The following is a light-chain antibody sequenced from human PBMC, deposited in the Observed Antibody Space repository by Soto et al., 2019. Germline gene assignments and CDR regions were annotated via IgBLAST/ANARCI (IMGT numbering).Light chain of an antibody. CDR2: GAS. J-gene: IGKJ5*01. Sequence: EIVLTQSPGTLSLSPGERATLSCRTSQSVSNNYLAWYQQRPGQAPTLLIYGASSRASGMSDRFSGSGSGTDFTLSISSLEPDDSAVYYCQQYGNSPITFGQGTRLEIK. V-gene: IGKV3-20*01. CDR1: QSVSNNY. CDR3: QQYGNSPIT.